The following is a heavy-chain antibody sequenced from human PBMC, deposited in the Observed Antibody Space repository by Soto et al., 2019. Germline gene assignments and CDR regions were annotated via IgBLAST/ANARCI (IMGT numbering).Heavy chain of an antibody. V-gene: IGHV1-2*02. CDR3: ARGLDYYDSSGYFTTYYFDF. J-gene: IGHJ4*02. CDR2: INPNSGGT. D-gene: IGHD3-22*01. Sequence: ASVKVSCKASGYTFTGYYMHWLREAPGQGLEWMGWINPNSGGTNYEQKFQGRVTMTRDTSISTAYMELSRLRSDDTAVYYCARGLDYYDSSGYFTTYYFDFWGQGALVTVSS. CDR1: GYTFTGYY.